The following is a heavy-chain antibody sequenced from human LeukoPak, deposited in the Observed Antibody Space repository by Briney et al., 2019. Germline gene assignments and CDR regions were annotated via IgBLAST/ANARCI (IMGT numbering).Heavy chain of an antibody. D-gene: IGHD3-22*01. CDR2: IIPNSGGT. CDR1: GYIITGYY. CDR3: ARADGRYYELMDV. Sequence: ASVRVSCKASGYIITGYYMHWVRQAPGQGLEWMGWIIPNSGGTSYAQKFQGRVTMTRDTSISTAYMELSRLRSDDTAVYYCARADGRYYELMDVWGQGTTVTVSS. V-gene: IGHV1-2*02. J-gene: IGHJ6*02.